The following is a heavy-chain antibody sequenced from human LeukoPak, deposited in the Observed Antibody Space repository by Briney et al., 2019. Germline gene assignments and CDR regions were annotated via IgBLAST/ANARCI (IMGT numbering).Heavy chain of an antibody. J-gene: IGHJ4*02. CDR1: GYTFTDYY. V-gene: IGHV1-2*02. CDR2: INPNSGGT. D-gene: IGHD3-10*01. Sequence: ASVKVSCKASGYTFTDYYIHWVRQAPGQGLEWMGWINPNSGGTKYAQKFQGRVTMTSDTSITTAYMELRRPRSDDTAVYYCARVGYYGSGSYYKAPHFDYWGQGTLVTVSS. CDR3: ARVGYYGSGSYYKAPHFDY.